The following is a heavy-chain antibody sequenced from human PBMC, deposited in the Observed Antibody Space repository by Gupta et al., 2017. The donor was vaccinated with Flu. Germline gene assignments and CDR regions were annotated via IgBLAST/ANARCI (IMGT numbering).Heavy chain of an antibody. CDR2: ISSSSSYI. V-gene: IGHV3-21*01. Sequence: ELQLVESGGGLVKPGGSLRLSCAASGLTFSRYSMNWVRQAPGKGLEWVSSISSSSSYIYYADSVKGRVTISRDNAKNSLYLQMNSLRAEDTAVYYCARGASGPRVGATITPFDYWGQGTLVTVSS. J-gene: IGHJ4*02. D-gene: IGHD1-26*01. CDR1: GLTFSRYS. CDR3: ARGASGPRVGATITPFDY.